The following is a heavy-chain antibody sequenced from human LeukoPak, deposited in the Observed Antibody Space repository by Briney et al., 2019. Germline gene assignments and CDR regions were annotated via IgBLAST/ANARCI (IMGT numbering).Heavy chain of an antibody. Sequence: SQTLSLTCTVSGGSISSTSYYWSWIRQPAAKGLEWIGRIYISGSTNYNPSLKSRVTMSVDTSKNQFSLKLSSVTAADTAVYYCARDRGTWNDDGFDYWGQGTLVTVSS. CDR2: IYISGST. CDR1: GGSISSTSYY. D-gene: IGHD1-1*01. CDR3: ARDRGTWNDDGFDY. J-gene: IGHJ4*02. V-gene: IGHV4-61*02.